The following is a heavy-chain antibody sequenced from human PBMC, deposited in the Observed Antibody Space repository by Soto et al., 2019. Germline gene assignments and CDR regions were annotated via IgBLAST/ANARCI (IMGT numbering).Heavy chain of an antibody. D-gene: IGHD3-3*01. V-gene: IGHV3-23*01. CDR2: ISGSGGST. CDR1: GFTFSSYA. Sequence: EVQLLESGGGLVQPGGSLRLSCAASGFTFSSYAMSWVRQAPGKGLEWVSAISGSGGSTYYADSVKGRFTISRDNSKNTLYLQMNSLRAEDTAVYYCAKDPHFYDFWSGWYFDYWGQGTLVTVSS. CDR3: AKDPHFYDFWSGWYFDY. J-gene: IGHJ4*02.